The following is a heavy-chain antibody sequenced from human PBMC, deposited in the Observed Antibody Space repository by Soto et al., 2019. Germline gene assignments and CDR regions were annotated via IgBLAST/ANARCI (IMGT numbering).Heavy chain of an antibody. D-gene: IGHD3-9*01. CDR1: GGSISSSSYY. V-gene: IGHV4-39*01. Sequence: SETLSLTCTVSGGSISSSSYYWGWIRQPPGKGLEWIGSIYYSGSTYYNPSLKSRVTISLDTSKNQFSLKLSFVTAADTAVYYCARTGYYDILTGSSNLDYWGQGTLVTVS. CDR3: ARTGYYDILTGSSNLDY. CDR2: IYYSGST. J-gene: IGHJ4*02.